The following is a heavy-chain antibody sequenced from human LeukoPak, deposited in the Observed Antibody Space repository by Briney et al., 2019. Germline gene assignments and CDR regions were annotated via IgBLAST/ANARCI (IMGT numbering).Heavy chain of an antibody. CDR1: GFTFSSYG. Sequence: GGSLRLSCAASGFTFSSYGMHWVRQAPGKGLEWVAVIWYDGGNKYYADSVKGRFTISRDNSKNTLYLQMNSLRAEDTAVYYCARAGDNKSYYYMDVWGRGTTVTVSS. V-gene: IGHV3-33*01. D-gene: IGHD3-16*01. J-gene: IGHJ6*03. CDR3: ARAGDNKSYYYMDV. CDR2: IWYDGGNK.